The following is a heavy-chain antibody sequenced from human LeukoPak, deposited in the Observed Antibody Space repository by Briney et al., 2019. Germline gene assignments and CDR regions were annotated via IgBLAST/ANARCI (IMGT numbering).Heavy chain of an antibody. CDR3: ARIGKGTRNYYDSSGYYLDAFDI. V-gene: IGHV4-34*01. CDR2: INHSGST. D-gene: IGHD3-22*01. CDR1: GGSFSGYY. J-gene: IGHJ3*02. Sequence: SETLSLTCAVYGGSFSGYYWSWIRQPPGKGLEWIGEINHSGSTNYNPSLKSRVTISVDTSKNQFSLKLSSVTAADTAVYYCARIGKGTRNYYDSSGYYLDAFDIWGQGTMVTVSS.